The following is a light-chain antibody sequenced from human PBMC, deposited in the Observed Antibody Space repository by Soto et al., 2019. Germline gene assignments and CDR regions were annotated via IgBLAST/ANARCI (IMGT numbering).Light chain of an antibody. Sequence: LTQPASVSGSPGQSITISCTGTSSDVGSYKLVSWYQQHPGKAPKLMIYEVSQRPSGISNRFSGSKSGNTASLTISGLQAEDEADYYCCSYAGSSTLVFGTGTKVTVL. CDR3: CSYAGSSTLV. CDR2: EVS. J-gene: IGLJ1*01. V-gene: IGLV2-23*02. CDR1: SSDVGSYKL.